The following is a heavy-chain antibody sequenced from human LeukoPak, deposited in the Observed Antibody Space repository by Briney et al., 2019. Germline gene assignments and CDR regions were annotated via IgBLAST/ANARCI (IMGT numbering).Heavy chain of an antibody. Sequence: GGSLRLSCAASGFTFSSYWMSWVRQAPGKGLEWVANIKQDGSEKYYVDSVKGRFTISRDNAKNSLYLQMNSLRAEDTAVYYCARYRSQKQWLVPRFDYYYMDVWGKGTTVTVSS. CDR3: ARYRSQKQWLVPRFDYYYMDV. J-gene: IGHJ6*03. CDR1: GFTFSSYW. V-gene: IGHV3-7*01. D-gene: IGHD6-19*01. CDR2: IKQDGSEK.